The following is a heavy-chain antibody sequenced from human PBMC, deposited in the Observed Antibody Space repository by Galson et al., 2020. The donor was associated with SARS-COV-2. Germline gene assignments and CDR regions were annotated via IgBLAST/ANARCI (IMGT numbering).Heavy chain of an antibody. Sequence: LSLTCAASGFDFSSSAMSWVRQAPGKGLEWVSAINARGDDTFYADSVKSRFTMSRDNSRNTVYLQMNSLSVEDTALYYCAKLFSSGWPWEHFDFWGQGAPVTVSS. V-gene: IGHV3-23*01. J-gene: IGHJ4*02. CDR1: GFDFSSSA. CDR2: INARGDDT. CDR3: AKLFSSGWPWEHFDF. D-gene: IGHD6-19*01.